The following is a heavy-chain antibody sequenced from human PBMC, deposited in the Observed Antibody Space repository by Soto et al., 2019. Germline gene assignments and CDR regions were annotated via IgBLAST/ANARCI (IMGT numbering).Heavy chain of an antibody. V-gene: IGHV4-34*01. CDR2: INHSGST. CDR3: ARDYGGNVFDY. J-gene: IGHJ4*02. D-gene: IGHD4-17*01. Sequence: SETLSLTCAVYGGSFSGYYWSWIRQPPGKGLEWIGEINHSGSTNYNPSLKSRVTISVDTSKNQFSLKLSSVTAADTAVYYCARDYGGNVFDYXGQGTLVTVSS. CDR1: GGSFSGYY.